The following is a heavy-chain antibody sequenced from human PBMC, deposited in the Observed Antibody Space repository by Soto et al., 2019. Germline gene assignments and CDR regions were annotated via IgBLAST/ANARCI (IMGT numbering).Heavy chain of an antibody. J-gene: IGHJ3*02. D-gene: IGHD3-10*01. Sequence: ASVKVSCKASGYTFTGYYMHWVRQAPGQGLEWMGWINPNSGGTNYAQKFQGWVTMTRDTSISTAYMELSRLRSDDTAVYYCARVPNYSGSGNSAFDIWGQGTMVTVSS. CDR3: ARVPNYSGSGNSAFDI. V-gene: IGHV1-2*04. CDR1: GYTFTGYY. CDR2: INPNSGGT.